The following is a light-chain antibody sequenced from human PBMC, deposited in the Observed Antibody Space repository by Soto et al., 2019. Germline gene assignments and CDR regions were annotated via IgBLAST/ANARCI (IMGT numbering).Light chain of an antibody. J-gene: IGKJ3*01. CDR2: DAS. V-gene: IGKV3-11*01. CDR1: QSVRHY. CDR3: QQRNDWPPDIT. Sequence: EVVLTQSPATLSLSPGESATLSCRASQSVRHYLAWYQQKPGQAPRLLIYDASNRAAGIPARFTGSGSGTDFTLTTSSLEPEDFARYFCQQRNDWPPDITFGPGTKVDIK.